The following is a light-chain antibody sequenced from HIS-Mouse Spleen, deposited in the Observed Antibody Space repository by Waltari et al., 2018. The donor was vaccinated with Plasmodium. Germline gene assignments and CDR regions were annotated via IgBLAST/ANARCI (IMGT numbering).Light chain of an antibody. V-gene: IGLV2-23*03. J-gene: IGLJ2*01. CDR1: SSDVGSYNL. CDR3: CSYAGSSTFVV. Sequence: QSALTQPASVSGSPGQSIPISCTGTSSDVGSYNLVSWYQHHPGKAPKLMIYEGSKRPSGVSNRFSGSKSGNTASLTISGLQAEDEADYYCCSYAGSSTFVVFGGGTKLTVL. CDR2: EGS.